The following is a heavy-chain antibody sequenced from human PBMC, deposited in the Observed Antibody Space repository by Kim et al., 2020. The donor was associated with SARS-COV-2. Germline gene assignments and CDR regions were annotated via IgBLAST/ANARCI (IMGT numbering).Heavy chain of an antibody. V-gene: IGHV3-9*01. CDR2: ISWNSGSI. D-gene: IGHD3-3*01. CDR1: GFTFGDYA. Sequence: GGSLRLSCAASGFTFGDYAMHWVRQAPGKGLEWVSGISWNSGSIGYADSVKGRFTISRDNAKDSLYLQMNSLGAEDTALYYCAKDGVLRPLYYFDYWGQGTLGSVPS. CDR3: AKDGVLRPLYYFDY. J-gene: IGHJ4*02.